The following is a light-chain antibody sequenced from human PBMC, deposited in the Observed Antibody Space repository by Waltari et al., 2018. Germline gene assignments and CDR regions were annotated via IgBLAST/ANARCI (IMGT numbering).Light chain of an antibody. V-gene: IGLV3-27*01. CDR2: KDN. Sequence: SYELTQPSSVSVSPGQTARIPCPGALLPTKYTRWLPQKPGQTPVLVIYKDNERPSGIPERFSGSSSGTTVTLTIAGAQVEDEADYYCYSAADNNWVFGGGTKLTVL. CDR3: YSAADNNWV. J-gene: IGLJ3*02. CDR1: LLPTKY.